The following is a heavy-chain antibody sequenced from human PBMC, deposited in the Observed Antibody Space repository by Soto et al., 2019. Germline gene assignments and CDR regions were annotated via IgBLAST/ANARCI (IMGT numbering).Heavy chain of an antibody. CDR3: ARVGSENSPVSWFDP. Sequence: QVQLVHSGAEVKKPGASVKVSCKASGYTFTSYGISWVRQAPGQGLEWMGWISAYNGNTNYAQKLQGRLTMTTDTSTSTAYMELRSRRSDDTAVYYCARVGSENSPVSWFDPWGQGTLVTVSS. D-gene: IGHD1-1*01. J-gene: IGHJ5*02. CDR1: GYTFTSYG. CDR2: ISAYNGNT. V-gene: IGHV1-18*01.